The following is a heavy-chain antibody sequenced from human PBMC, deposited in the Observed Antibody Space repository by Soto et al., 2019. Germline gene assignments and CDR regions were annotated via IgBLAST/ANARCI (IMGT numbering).Heavy chain of an antibody. CDR3: AIERGSGSYFTPWFDP. D-gene: IGHD3-10*01. V-gene: IGHV1-8*01. CDR1: GYTFTSYD. Sequence: QVQLVQSGAEVKKPGASVKVSCKASGYTFTSYDINWVRQATGQGLEWMGWMNPNSGNTGYAQKFQSRVTMTKNTTISTAYMELSSLRSEDTAVYYCAIERGSGSYFTPWFDPWGQGTLVTVSS. J-gene: IGHJ5*02. CDR2: MNPNSGNT.